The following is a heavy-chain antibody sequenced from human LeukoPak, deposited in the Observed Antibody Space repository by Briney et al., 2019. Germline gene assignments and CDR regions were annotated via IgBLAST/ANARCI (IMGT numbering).Heavy chain of an antibody. V-gene: IGHV3-30*04. D-gene: IGHD2-21*01. CDR1: GFIFSSYA. Sequence: GGSLRLSCAASGFIFSSYAVHWVRQAPGKGLEWVAVISSDGRHIFYADSVKGRFTISRDNSKNTLYLQMNSLRAKDTALYLWARCGGTCSLPSTSAMDVWGQGTTVTVSS. CDR2: ISSDGRHI. J-gene: IGHJ6*02. CDR3: ARCGGTCSLPSTSAMDV.